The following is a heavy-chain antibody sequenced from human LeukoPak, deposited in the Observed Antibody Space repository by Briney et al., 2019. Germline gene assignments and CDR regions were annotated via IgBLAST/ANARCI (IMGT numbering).Heavy chain of an antibody. CDR1: GFTFNNYA. J-gene: IGHJ4*01. CDR2: ISGSGGTT. CDR3: ATYGSGSGTFFDS. Sequence: GGSLRLSCAASGFTFNNYAMSWVRQAPGKGLEWVSAISGSGGTTYYADSVKGRFTISRDNSKNTLYLQMNSLRAEDTALYYCATYGSGSGTFFDSWGQGTLVTVSS. D-gene: IGHD3-10*01. V-gene: IGHV3-23*01.